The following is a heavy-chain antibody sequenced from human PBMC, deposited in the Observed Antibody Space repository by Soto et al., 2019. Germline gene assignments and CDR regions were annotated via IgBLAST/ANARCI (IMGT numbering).Heavy chain of an antibody. V-gene: IGHV4-34*01. CDR3: ARGPYIVATITAFYFDY. Sequence: PSETLSLTCAVYGGSFSGYYWSWIRQPPGKELEWIGEINHSGSTNYNPSLKSRVTISVDTSKNQFSLKLSSVTAADTAVYYCARGPYIVATITAFYFDYWGQGTLVTVSS. CDR1: GGSFSGYY. D-gene: IGHD5-12*01. CDR2: INHSGST. J-gene: IGHJ4*02.